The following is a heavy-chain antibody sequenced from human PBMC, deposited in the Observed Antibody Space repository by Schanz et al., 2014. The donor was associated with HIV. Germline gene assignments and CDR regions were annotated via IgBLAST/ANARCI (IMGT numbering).Heavy chain of an antibody. CDR1: GLTFSSSI. J-gene: IGHJ3*02. V-gene: IGHV3-30*09. Sequence: QVQLVESGGGVVQPGRSLRLSCTASGLTFSSSIMHWVRQAPGKGLEWVAGISHDGFSKYFADSVKGRFAISREDSKNTVHLQMDSLRPEDTAVYYCAKDGSWEAFDAFDIWGQGTMVTVSS. D-gene: IGHD1-26*01. CDR2: ISHDGFSK. CDR3: AKDGSWEAFDAFDI.